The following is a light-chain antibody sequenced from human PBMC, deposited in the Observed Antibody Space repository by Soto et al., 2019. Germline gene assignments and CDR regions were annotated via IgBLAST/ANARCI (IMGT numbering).Light chain of an antibody. J-gene: IGKJ1*01. CDR3: MQALQTPT. V-gene: IGKV2-28*01. CDR2: LGS. CDR1: HSLLHSNGYNY. Sequence: DIVMTQSPLSLPVTPGEPASISCRSSHSLLHSNGYNYLDWYLQKPGQSPQLLIYLGSNRASGVPDRFSGSGSGTDFTLKISRVEAEDVGVYYCMQALQTPTFGQGTTVDIK.